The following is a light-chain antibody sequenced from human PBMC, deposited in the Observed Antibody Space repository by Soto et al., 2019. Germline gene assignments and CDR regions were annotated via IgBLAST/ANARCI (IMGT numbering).Light chain of an antibody. V-gene: IGLV2-14*01. CDR1: SSDVGGYNY. J-gene: IGLJ1*01. CDR2: DVS. CDR3: CSYTSSSTYV. Sequence: QSALTQPASVSGSPGQSITISCTGTSSDVGGYNYVSWYQQHPGKAPKLMIYDVSNRLSGVSNRFSGSKSGNTASLTISGLQAEDEADYYCCSYTSSSTYVFGTGTKLTVL.